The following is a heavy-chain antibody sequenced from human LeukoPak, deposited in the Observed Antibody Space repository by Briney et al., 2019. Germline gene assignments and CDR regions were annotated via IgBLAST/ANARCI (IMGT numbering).Heavy chain of an antibody. CDR2: IIPIFGTA. V-gene: IGHV1-69*05. CDR3: ARGYCSSTSCYAVFSY. J-gene: IGHJ4*02. Sequence: GSSAKVSCKASRGTFSSYAISWVRQAPGQGLEWMGGIIPIFGTANYAQKFQGRVTITTDESTSTAYMELSSLRSEDTAVYYCARGYCSSTSCYAVFSYWGQGTLVTVSS. D-gene: IGHD2-2*01. CDR1: RGTFSSYA.